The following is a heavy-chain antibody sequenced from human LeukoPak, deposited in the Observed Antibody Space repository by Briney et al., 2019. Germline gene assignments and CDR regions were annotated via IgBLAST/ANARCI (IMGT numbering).Heavy chain of an antibody. V-gene: IGHV3-23*01. CDR2: ISGSGNSA. D-gene: IGHD3-22*01. J-gene: IGHJ3*01. Sequence: PGGSLRLSCAASGFTFSSYAMSWVRQAPGKGLEWLSSISGSGNSAYYADSVKGRFTISRDKSKSTVSLQMNSLRVEDTAVYYCAKGAYVGGSSGYYPIWGQGTMVTVSS. CDR1: GFTFSSYA. CDR3: AKGAYVGGSSGYYPI.